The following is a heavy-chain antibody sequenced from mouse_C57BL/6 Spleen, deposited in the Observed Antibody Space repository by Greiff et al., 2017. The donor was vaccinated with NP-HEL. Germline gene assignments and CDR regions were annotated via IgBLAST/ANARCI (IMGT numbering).Heavy chain of an antibody. D-gene: IGHD4-1*02. CDR3: ARSNWTLFDY. V-gene: IGHV7-3*01. CDR2: IRNKANGYTT. J-gene: IGHJ2*01. CDR1: GFTFTDYY. Sequence: EVMLVESGGGLVQPGGSLSLSCAASGFTFTDYYMSWVRQPPGKALEWLGFIRNKANGYTTEYSASVKGRFTISRDNSQSILYLQMNALRAEDSATYYCARSNWTLFDYWGQGTTLTVSS.